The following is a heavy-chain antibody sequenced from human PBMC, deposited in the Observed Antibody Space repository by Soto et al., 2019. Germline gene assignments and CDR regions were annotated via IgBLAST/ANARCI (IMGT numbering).Heavy chain of an antibody. CDR2: INHSGST. CDR3: ARGAGGVYYYYMDV. J-gene: IGHJ6*03. Sequence: SETLSLTCAVYGGSFSGYYWSWIRQPPGKGLEWIGEINHSGSTNYNPSLKSRVTISVDTSKNQFSLKLSSVTAADTAVYYCARGAGGVYYYYMDVWGKGTTVTVSS. V-gene: IGHV4-34*01. CDR1: GGSFSGYY. D-gene: IGHD3-10*01.